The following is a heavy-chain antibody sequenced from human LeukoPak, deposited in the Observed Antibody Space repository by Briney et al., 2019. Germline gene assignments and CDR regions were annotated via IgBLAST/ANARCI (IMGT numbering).Heavy chain of an antibody. Sequence: GGSLRLSCAASGFTVSSNYMSWVRQAPGKGLEWVSVIYSGGSTYYADSVKGRFTISRDNSKNTLYLQMNSLRAEDTAVYYCARNIAAAGAPPDYWGQGTLVTVSS. CDR1: GFTVSSNY. D-gene: IGHD6-13*01. CDR2: IYSGGST. V-gene: IGHV3-53*01. CDR3: ARNIAAAGAPPDY. J-gene: IGHJ4*02.